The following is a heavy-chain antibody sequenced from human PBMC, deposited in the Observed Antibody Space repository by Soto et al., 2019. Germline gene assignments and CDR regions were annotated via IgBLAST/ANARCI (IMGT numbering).Heavy chain of an antibody. V-gene: IGHV3-23*01. D-gene: IGHD3-22*01. J-gene: IGHJ4*02. Sequence: GGSLRLSCAASGFTFSGFAMSWVRQTTRKGLEWVSAISGSGGSTYYADSVKGRFTISRDNSKNTLYLQMNSLRAEDTAVYYCAKEMIIVVITTGIDYWGQRTLVTVSS. CDR1: GFTFSGFA. CDR3: AKEMIIVVITTGIDY. CDR2: ISGSGGST.